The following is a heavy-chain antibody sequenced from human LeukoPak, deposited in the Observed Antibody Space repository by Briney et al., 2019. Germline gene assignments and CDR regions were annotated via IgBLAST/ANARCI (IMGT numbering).Heavy chain of an antibody. Sequence: GGSLRLSCAASGFTFSNAWMNWVRQAPGKGLEWVGRIKSKTDGGTTDYAAPVKGRFTISRDDSKNTLYLQMNSLKTEDTAVYYCTTDPTGLLWFGESVTDADYWGQGTLVTVSS. CDR3: TTDPTGLLWFGESVTDADY. V-gene: IGHV3-15*07. CDR1: GFTFSNAW. D-gene: IGHD3-10*01. CDR2: IKSKTDGGTT. J-gene: IGHJ4*02.